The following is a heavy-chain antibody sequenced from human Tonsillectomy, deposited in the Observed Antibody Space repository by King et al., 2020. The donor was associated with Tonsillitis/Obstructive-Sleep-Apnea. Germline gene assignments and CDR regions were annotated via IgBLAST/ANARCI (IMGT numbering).Heavy chain of an antibody. D-gene: IGHD3-22*01. V-gene: IGHV3-74*01. Sequence: VQLVESGGGLVQPGGSLRLSCAASGFTFSSYWMHWVRQAPGKGLVWVSRINSDGSSTSYADSVKGRVTISRDNAKNTRYLQMNSLRAEATAVYYCAREREVYYYDSSHSRSYWYFDLWDRGTLVTVSS. CDR2: INSDGSST. CDR1: GFTFSSYW. CDR3: AREREVYYYDSSHSRSYWYFDL. J-gene: IGHJ2*01.